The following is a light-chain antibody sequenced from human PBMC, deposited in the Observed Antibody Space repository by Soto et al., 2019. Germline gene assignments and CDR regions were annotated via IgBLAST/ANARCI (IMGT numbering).Light chain of an antibody. J-gene: IGKJ4*01. V-gene: IGKV3-20*01. CDR3: QQSYSTLLT. CDR1: QNVDSNY. CDR2: GAS. Sequence: EIVFTQSPGTLALSPGERATLFCRASQNVDSNYLAWYQQKPGQAPRIIIYGASTRATGIPARFSGSGSGTDFTLTISSLQPEDFATYYCQQSYSTLLTFGGGTKVDIK.